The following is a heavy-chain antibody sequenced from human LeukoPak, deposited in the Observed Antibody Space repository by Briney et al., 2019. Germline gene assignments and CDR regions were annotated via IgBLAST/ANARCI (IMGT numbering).Heavy chain of an antibody. CDR3: ASRGGYCDY. CDR2: ISSSGGST. V-gene: IGHV3-23*01. J-gene: IGHJ4*02. D-gene: IGHD2-21*01. CDR1: GFTFSGYW. Sequence: GGSLRLSRAASGFTFSGYWMTWVRQAPRKGLEWVSGISSSGGSTYYAPPVKGRFTISRDNSKNTLYLQMNSLSDEDTAVYYCASRGGYCDYWGQGTLVTVSS.